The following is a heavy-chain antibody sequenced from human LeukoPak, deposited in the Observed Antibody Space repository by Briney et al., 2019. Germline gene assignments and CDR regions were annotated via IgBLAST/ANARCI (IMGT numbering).Heavy chain of an antibody. CDR3: ARDPGQYYDILTGYYTPYYFDY. J-gene: IGHJ4*02. D-gene: IGHD3-9*01. Sequence: ASVNVSCKASGYSFTSNGISWVRQAAGQGVEGMGWISTYNGDTDYTQKLQGRVTMTTETSTSTAYMELRSLRSDDTAVYYCARDPGQYYDILTGYYTPYYFDYWGQGSLVTVSS. CDR2: ISTYNGDT. CDR1: GYSFTSNG. V-gene: IGHV1-18*01.